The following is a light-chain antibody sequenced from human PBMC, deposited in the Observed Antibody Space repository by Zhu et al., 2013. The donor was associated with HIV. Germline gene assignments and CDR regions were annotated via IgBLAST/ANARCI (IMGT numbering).Light chain of an antibody. CDR1: SSDIGNYKF. Sequence: QSGLTQPVSVSGSPGQSITISCTGTSSDIGNYKFVSWYQQHPDRAPKLLIFEVTKRPSGVSNRFSGSKSGNTASLTISGLQTEDEADYYCCSYAGSSTFVVFGGGTKLTVL. V-gene: IGLV2-23*02. CDR3: CSYAGSSTFVV. J-gene: IGLJ2*01. CDR2: EVT.